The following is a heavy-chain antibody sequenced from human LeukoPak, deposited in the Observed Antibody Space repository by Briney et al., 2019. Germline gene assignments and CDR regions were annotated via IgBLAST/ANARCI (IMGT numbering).Heavy chain of an antibody. CDR1: GYTFTSYP. D-gene: IGHD4-17*01. CDR3: ARGYDYGDYVGDFDY. Sequence: ASVKVSCKASGYTFTSYPISWVRQAPGQGLEWMGWLTTYNGNTHYAQKRQGRVTMTTETPTSTAYMSLRGLRSDDTAVYYCARGYDYGDYVGDFDYWGQGTLVTVSS. V-gene: IGHV1-18*01. CDR2: LTTYNGNT. J-gene: IGHJ4*02.